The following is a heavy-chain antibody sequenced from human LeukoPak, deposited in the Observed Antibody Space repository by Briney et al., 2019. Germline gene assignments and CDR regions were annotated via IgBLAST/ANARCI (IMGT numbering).Heavy chain of an antibody. V-gene: IGHV1-2*02. CDR2: INPNSGGT. CDR3: ARGGAAAGTYYYYYYMDV. J-gene: IGHJ6*03. D-gene: IGHD6-13*01. CDR1: GYTFTGYY. Sequence: SVKVSCKASGYTFTGYYMHWVRQAPGQGLEWMGWINPNSGGTNYAQKFQGRVTMTRDTSISTAYMELSRLRSDDTAVYYCARGGAAAGTYYYYYYMDVWGKGTTVTVSS.